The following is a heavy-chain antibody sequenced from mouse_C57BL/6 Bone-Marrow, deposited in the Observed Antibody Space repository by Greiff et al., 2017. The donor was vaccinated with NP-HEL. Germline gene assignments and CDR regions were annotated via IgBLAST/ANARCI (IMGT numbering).Heavy chain of an antibody. D-gene: IGHD4-1*01. V-gene: IGHV6-6*01. CDR2: IRNKANNNAT. Sequence: EVHLVESGGGLVQPGGSMKLSCAASGFTFSDAWMDWVRQSPEKGLEWVAEIRNKANNNATYYAESVKGRFTISRDDSKSSVYLQMNSLRAEDTGIYYCTRNWEWYFDVWGTGTTVTVSS. J-gene: IGHJ1*03. CDR1: GFTFSDAW. CDR3: TRNWEWYFDV.